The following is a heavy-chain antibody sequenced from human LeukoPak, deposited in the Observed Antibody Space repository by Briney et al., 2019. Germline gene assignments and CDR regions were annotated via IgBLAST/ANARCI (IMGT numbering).Heavy chain of an antibody. J-gene: IGHJ3*02. D-gene: IGHD1-26*01. CDR2: IYSGGST. V-gene: IGHV3-53*01. CDR3: ARGGDIVGTSRSAFDI. Sequence: GGSLRLSCAASGFTVSNSYMSWVRQAPGKGLEWVSLIYSGGSTDYADSVKGRFTIPRDNSKNTLYLQMNSLRAEDTAVYYCARGGDIVGTSRSAFDIWGQGTMVTVSS. CDR1: GFTVSNSY.